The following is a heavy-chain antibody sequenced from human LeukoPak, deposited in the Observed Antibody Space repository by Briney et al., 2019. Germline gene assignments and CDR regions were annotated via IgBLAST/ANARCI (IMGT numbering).Heavy chain of an antibody. J-gene: IGHJ4*02. D-gene: IGHD2-2*01. Sequence: GGSLRLSCAASGFTFSSYGMHWVRQAPGKGLEWVAVIWYDGSNKYYADSVKGRFTISRDNSKNTLYLQMNSLRAEDTAVYYCARDPYSAALSDYWGQGTLVTVSS. CDR2: IWYDGSNK. V-gene: IGHV3-33*01. CDR1: GFTFSSYG. CDR3: ARDPYSAALSDY.